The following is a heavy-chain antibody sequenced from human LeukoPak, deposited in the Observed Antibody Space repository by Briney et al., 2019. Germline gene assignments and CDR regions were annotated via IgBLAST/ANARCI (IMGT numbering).Heavy chain of an antibody. J-gene: IGHJ6*03. CDR1: GFTFSNYS. CDR2: ISSSRTSK. CDR3: ARSWGAAYYYYMDV. D-gene: IGHD3-16*01. V-gene: IGHV3-48*01. Sequence: GGSLRLSCVVSGFTFSNYSMNWVRQAPGKGLEWVSYISSSRTSKNYADSVKGRFTISRDSAKNSLYLQMNTLRVEDTAVYYCARSWGAAYYYYMDVWGKGTTVTVSS.